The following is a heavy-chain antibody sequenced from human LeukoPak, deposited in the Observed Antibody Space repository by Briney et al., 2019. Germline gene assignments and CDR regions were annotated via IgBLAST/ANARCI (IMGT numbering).Heavy chain of an antibody. D-gene: IGHD5-24*01. CDR1: GGTFSSYA. Sequence: ASVKVSCKASGGTFSSYAISWVRQAPGQGLEWMGGIIPIFGTANYAQKFQGRVTITTDESTSTAYMELSSLRSEDTAVYYCAGGSIETATNHQRYYYYMDVWSKVTTVTVFS. CDR3: AGGSIETATNHQRYYYYMDV. J-gene: IGHJ6*03. CDR2: IIPIFGTA. V-gene: IGHV1-69*05.